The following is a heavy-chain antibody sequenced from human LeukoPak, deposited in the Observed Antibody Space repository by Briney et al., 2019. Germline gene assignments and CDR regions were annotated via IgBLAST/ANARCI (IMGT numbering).Heavy chain of an antibody. D-gene: IGHD6-19*01. CDR3: AKDGDVEQWLVRAFDY. J-gene: IGHJ4*02. CDR2: IRYDGSNK. Sequence: GSLRLSCAASGFTFSSYGMHWVRQAPGKGLEWVAFIRYDGSNKYYADSVKGRFTISRDNSKSTLYLQMNSLRPEDTAVYYCAKDGDVEQWLVRAFDYWGQGTLVTVSS. V-gene: IGHV3-30*02. CDR1: GFTFSSYG.